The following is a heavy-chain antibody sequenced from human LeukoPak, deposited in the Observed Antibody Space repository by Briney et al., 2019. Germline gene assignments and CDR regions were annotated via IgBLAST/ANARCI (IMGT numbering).Heavy chain of an antibody. CDR3: ARKRMVRAHTYDY. J-gene: IGHJ4*02. V-gene: IGHV4-4*02. D-gene: IGHD3-10*01. CDR1: GVTFGDYG. Sequence: GSLRLSCTTSGVTFGDYGMSWVRQPPGKGLEWIGEIYHSGSTNYNPSLKSRVTISVDKSKNQFSLKLSSVTAADTAVYYCARKRMVRAHTYDYWGQGTLVTVSS. CDR2: IYHSGST.